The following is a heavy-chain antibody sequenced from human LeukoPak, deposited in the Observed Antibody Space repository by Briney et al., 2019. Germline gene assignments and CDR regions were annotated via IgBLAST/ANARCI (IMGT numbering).Heavy chain of an antibody. Sequence: GGSLRLSCAASGFTFSSYWMSWVRQAPGKGLEWVSSISSSSSYIYYADSVKGRFTISRDNAKNSLYLQMNSLRAEDTAVYYCARVGRQFCSGGSCYTLDYWGQGTLVTVSS. CDR3: ARVGRQFCSGGSCYTLDY. V-gene: IGHV3-21*01. J-gene: IGHJ4*02. D-gene: IGHD2-15*01. CDR2: ISSSSSYI. CDR1: GFTFSSYW.